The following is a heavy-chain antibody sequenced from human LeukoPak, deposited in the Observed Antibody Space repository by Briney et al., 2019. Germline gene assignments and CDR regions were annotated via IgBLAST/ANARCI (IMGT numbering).Heavy chain of an antibody. Sequence: GGSLRLSCVVSGFTFSSYVMSWVRQAPGKGLEWVSVISGCGESTYYADSVKGRFTISRDNSKNTLYLQMNGLRAEDTAVYYCAKDGVRGDYSNSWDVFDYWGQGTLVTVSS. CDR3: AKDGVRGDYSNSWDVFDY. V-gene: IGHV3-23*01. CDR2: ISGCGEST. D-gene: IGHD6-13*01. CDR1: GFTFSSYV. J-gene: IGHJ4*02.